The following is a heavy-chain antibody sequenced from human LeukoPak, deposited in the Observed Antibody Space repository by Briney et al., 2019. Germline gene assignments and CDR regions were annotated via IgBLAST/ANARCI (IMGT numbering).Heavy chain of an antibody. V-gene: IGHV3-49*04. J-gene: IGHJ4*02. CDR1: GXTFGDYA. D-gene: IGHD3-22*01. Sequence: PGRSLRLSCAGSGXTFGDYAGSWVRQAPGKGLEWVSFSRSKAYGGTTEYAASVKGRFTISRDDSKSIASLQMNSLKTEDTAVYYCTTPERYYYDTSDFYGSPYWGQGTLVTVSS. CDR2: SRSKAYGGTT. CDR3: TTPERYYYDTSDFYGSPY.